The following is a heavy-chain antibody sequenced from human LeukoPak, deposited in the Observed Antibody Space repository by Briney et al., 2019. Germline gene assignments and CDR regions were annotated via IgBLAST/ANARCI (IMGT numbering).Heavy chain of an antibody. CDR2: INPNSGGT. CDR1: GYTFTGYY. J-gene: IGHJ3*02. Sequence: GASVKVSCKASGYTFTGYYMHWVRQAPGQGLEWMGWINPNSGGTNYAQKFQGRVTMTRDTSISTAYMELSRLRSDDTAVYYCASQPSPPDIVVVPAAHNDAFDIWGQGTMVTVSS. D-gene: IGHD2-2*01. V-gene: IGHV1-2*02. CDR3: ASQPSPPDIVVVPAAHNDAFDI.